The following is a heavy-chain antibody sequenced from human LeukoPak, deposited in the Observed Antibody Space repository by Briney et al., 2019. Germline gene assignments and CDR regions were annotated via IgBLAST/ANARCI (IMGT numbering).Heavy chain of an antibody. CDR2: INPNSGGT. CDR1: GYTFTGYY. D-gene: IGHD2-15*01. CDR3: AREYCSGGSCYRSY. V-gene: IGHV1-2*02. J-gene: IGHJ4*02. Sequence: ASVKVSCKASGYTFTGYYIHWVRQAPGQGLELMGWINPNSGGTNYAQKFQGRVTMTSDTSITTAYMELSRLRSDDTAVYYCAREYCSGGSCYRSYWGQGTLVTVSS.